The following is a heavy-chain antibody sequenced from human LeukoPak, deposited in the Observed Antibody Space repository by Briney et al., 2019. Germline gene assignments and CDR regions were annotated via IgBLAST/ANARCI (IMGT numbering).Heavy chain of an antibody. V-gene: IGHV1-69*06. CDR2: IISIFGTA. J-gene: IGHJ4*02. CDR1: GGTFSSYA. D-gene: IGHD2-2*01. Sequence: GASVKVSCKASGGTFSSYAISWVRQAPGQGLEWMGGIISIFGTANYAQKFQGRVTITADKSTSTAYMELSSLRSEDTAVYYCARDGSRGYITAATFDYWGQGTLVTVSS. CDR3: ARDGSRGYITAATFDY.